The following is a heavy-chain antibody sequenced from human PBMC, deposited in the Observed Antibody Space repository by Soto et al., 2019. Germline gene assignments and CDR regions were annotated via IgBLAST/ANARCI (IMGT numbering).Heavy chain of an antibody. V-gene: IGHV1-69*13. D-gene: IGHD5-18*01. Sequence: GASVKVSCKASGGTFSSYAISWVRQAPGQGLEWMGGIIPIFGTANYAQKFQGRVTITADESTSTAYMELSSLRSEDTAVYYCARVAQLEYYFDYWGQGTLVTVPQ. J-gene: IGHJ4*02. CDR2: IIPIFGTA. CDR1: GGTFSSYA. CDR3: ARVAQLEYYFDY.